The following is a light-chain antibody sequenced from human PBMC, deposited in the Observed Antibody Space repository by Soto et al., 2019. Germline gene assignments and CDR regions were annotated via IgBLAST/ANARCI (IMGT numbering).Light chain of an antibody. J-gene: IGKJ3*01. CDR1: QGISSY. CDR2: AAS. CDR3: QQLNSYPPFT. Sequence: DIPLTQSPSFLSASVGDRVAITCRASQGISSYLAWYQQKPGKAPKLLIYAASTLQSGVPSSFSGSGSGTEFTLTISSLQPEDFATYYCQQLNSYPPFTFGPGTKVDIK. V-gene: IGKV1-9*01.